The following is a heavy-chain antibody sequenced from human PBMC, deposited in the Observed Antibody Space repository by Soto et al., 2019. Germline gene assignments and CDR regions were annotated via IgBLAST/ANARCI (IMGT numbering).Heavy chain of an antibody. D-gene: IGHD1-26*01. CDR3: AKDVGAAVREFRPDSWFDP. J-gene: IGHJ5*02. Sequence: QVQLQESGPGLVKPSGTLSLTCVVSGVSISSSSNWWSWVRQPPGTGLEWIGGIHHSGRVNYNPSLKSRRLISMDKSKNHLSLDLMFVPAADTAVEYCAKDVGAAVREFRPDSWFDPWGQGIQVTVSP. CDR2: IHHSGRV. V-gene: IGHV4-4*02. CDR1: GVSISSSSNW.